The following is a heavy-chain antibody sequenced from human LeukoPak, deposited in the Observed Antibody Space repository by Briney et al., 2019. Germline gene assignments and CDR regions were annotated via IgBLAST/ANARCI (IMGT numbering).Heavy chain of an antibody. Sequence: PSQTLSLTCTVSGGSISGGSFYWTWIRQPAGKGLEWIGRIYASGSTNYNSSLKSRVTISVDTSKNQFSLRLSSVTAADTAVYYCARVTYYYDSSGYYLWYFDLWGRGTLVTVSS. CDR1: GGSISGGSFY. D-gene: IGHD3-22*01. V-gene: IGHV4-61*02. CDR2: IYASGST. J-gene: IGHJ2*01. CDR3: ARVTYYYDSSGYYLWYFDL.